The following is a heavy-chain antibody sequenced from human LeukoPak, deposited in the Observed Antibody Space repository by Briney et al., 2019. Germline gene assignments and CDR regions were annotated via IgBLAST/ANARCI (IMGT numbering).Heavy chain of an antibody. CDR1: GGSISSSSYY. CDR3: AIAGYSYGTALFDY. V-gene: IGHV4-39*01. CDR2: IYYSGST. J-gene: IGHJ4*02. D-gene: IGHD5-18*01. Sequence: SETLSLTCTVSGGSISSSSYYWGWIRQPPGKGLEWIGRIYYSGSTYYNPSLKSRVNISVDTSKNQFSLKLSSVTAADTAVYYCAIAGYSYGTALFDYWGQGTLVTVSS.